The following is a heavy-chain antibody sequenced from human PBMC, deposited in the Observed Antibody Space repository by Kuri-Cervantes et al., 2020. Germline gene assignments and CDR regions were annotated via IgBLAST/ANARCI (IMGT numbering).Heavy chain of an antibody. CDR2: ISGSGGST. V-gene: IGHV3-23*01. J-gene: IGHJ4*02. CDR3: AKKVFDY. CDR1: GFTISSNY. Sequence: GESLKISCAASGFTISSNYMSWVRQAPGKGLEWVSAISGSGGSTYYADSVKGRFTISRDNSKNTLYLQMNSLRAEDTAVYYCAKKVFDYWGQGTLVTVSS.